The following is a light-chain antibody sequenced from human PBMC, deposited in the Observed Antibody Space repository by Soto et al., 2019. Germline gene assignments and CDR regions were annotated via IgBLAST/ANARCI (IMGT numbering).Light chain of an antibody. CDR3: QQYNYWTPIT. V-gene: IGKV4-1*01. CDR1: RSLLFSSNNKNY. CDR2: WAS. Sequence: DIVMTQSPASLAVSLGERATGEWKGGRSLLFSSNNKNYLAWYQQKPGQPPKLLIYWASTRESGVPDRFSGSGSGTDFTLTITSLQAEDFAVYYCQQYNYWTPITFGQGTRLEIK. J-gene: IGKJ5*01.